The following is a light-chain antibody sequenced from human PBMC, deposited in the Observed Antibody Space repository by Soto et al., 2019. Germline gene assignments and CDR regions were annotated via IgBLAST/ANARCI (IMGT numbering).Light chain of an antibody. CDR3: QQYENLPT. CDR1: QSIISY. CDR2: AAS. V-gene: IGKV1-33*01. Sequence: IQMTQSPSSLSASVGDRVTITCRASQSIISYLNWYQQKPGKAPKLLIYAASSLQSGVPSRFSGSGSGTDFTFTISRLQPEDIATYYCQQYENLPTFGQGTRLEIK. J-gene: IGKJ5*01.